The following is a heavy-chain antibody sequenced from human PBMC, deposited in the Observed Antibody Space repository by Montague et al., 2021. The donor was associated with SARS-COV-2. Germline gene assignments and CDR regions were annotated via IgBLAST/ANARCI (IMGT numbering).Heavy chain of an antibody. D-gene: IGHD3-16*01. CDR2: ISTSGSNI. J-gene: IGHJ4*02. CDR3: ARERGDYVADGGFDF. CDR1: GFTFSSFN. Sequence: SLRLSCAASGFTFSSFNMSWVRQAPGKGLEWVSFISTSGSNIYYADSVRGRFTISRDKAKNSLYLQMNSLRDEDTAVYYCARERGDYVADGGFDFWGQGTMVTVSS. V-gene: IGHV3-48*02.